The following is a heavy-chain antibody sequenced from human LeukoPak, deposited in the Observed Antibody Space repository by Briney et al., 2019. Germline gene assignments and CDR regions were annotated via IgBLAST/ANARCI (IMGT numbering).Heavy chain of an antibody. D-gene: IGHD2-2*01. J-gene: IGHJ4*02. CDR1: GFTFSSYG. Sequence: GGSLRLSCAASGFTFSSYGMSWVRQAPGKGLEWVAVISYDGRNKHYPDSVKGRFTISRDISTDTLWLQMDSLRTEDTAVYYCAKGPLRGTAAAIDYWGQGTLVTVSS. CDR3: AKGPLRGTAAAIDY. CDR2: ISYDGRNK. V-gene: IGHV3-30*18.